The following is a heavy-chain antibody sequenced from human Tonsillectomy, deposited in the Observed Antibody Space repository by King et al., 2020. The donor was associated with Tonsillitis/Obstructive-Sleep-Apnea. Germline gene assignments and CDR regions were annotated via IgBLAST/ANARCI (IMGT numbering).Heavy chain of an antibody. CDR2: IYSGGSP. V-gene: IGHV3-53*01. CDR3: ARDQDYGSGSYFHYYYYMDV. CDR1: GFTVSSNY. Sequence: VQLVESGGGLIQPGGSLRLSCAASGFTVSSNYISLVRQAPGKGLEWVSVIYSGGSPYYADSVRGRFTISIDNSKNTLYLQMNSLRAEDTAVYYCARDQDYGSGSYFHYYYYMDVWGKGTTVTVSS. D-gene: IGHD3-10*01. J-gene: IGHJ6*03.